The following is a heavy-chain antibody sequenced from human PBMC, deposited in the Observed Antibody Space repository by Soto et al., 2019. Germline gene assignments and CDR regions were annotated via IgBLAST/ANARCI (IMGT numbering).Heavy chain of an antibody. D-gene: IGHD2-2*01. Sequence: GASVKVSCKASGGTFSSYAISWVRQAPGQGLEWMGGIIPTFGTANYAQKFQGRVTITADESTSTAYMELSSLRPEDTAVYYCARGAIYCSSTSCYLGRGYYFDYWGQGTLVAVSS. V-gene: IGHV1-69*13. J-gene: IGHJ4*02. CDR2: IIPTFGTA. CDR1: GGTFSSYA. CDR3: ARGAIYCSSTSCYLGRGYYFDY.